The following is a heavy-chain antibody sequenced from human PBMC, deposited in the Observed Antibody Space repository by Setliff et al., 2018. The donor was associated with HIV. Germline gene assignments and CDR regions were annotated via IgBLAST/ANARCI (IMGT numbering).Heavy chain of an antibody. J-gene: IGHJ6*03. V-gene: IGHV4-34*01. CDR2: INHSGST. Sequence: PSETLSLTCAVYGGSFSDYYWSWIRQPPGKGLEWIGEINHSGSTNYNPSLKSRVTISVDTSKNQFSLKLSSVTAADTAVYYCARTRSDFWSGYSPYYYYYMDVWGKGTTVTVSS. D-gene: IGHD3-3*01. CDR3: ARTRSDFWSGYSPYYYYYMDV. CDR1: GGSFSDYY.